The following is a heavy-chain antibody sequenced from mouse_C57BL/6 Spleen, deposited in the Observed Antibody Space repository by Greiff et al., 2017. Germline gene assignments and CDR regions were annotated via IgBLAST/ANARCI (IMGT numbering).Heavy chain of an antibody. Sequence: QVQLQQPGAELVKPGASVKVSCKASGYTFTSYWMHWVKQRPGQGLEWIGRIHPSDSDTNYNQKLKGKATLTVDESSSTAYMQLSSLTSEDSAVYYCAIGGYDYDTIIYAMDYWGQGTSVTVSS. J-gene: IGHJ4*01. CDR3: AIGGYDYDTIIYAMDY. D-gene: IGHD2-4*01. CDR2: IHPSDSDT. V-gene: IGHV1-74*01. CDR1: GYTFTSYW.